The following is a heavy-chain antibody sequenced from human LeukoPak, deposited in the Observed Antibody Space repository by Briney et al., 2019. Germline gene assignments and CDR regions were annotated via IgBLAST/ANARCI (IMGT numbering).Heavy chain of an antibody. D-gene: IGHD5-24*01. CDR3: AKDQETATVFDY. J-gene: IGHJ4*02. Sequence: GGSLRLSCAASGFTFSSYAMNWVRQAPGKGLEWVSGISGSGGSTYYADSVKGRFTISRDNSKNTLYLQMNSLRPEDTGVYYCAKDQETATVFDYWGQGTLVTVSS. CDR2: ISGSGGST. CDR1: GFTFSSYA. V-gene: IGHV3-23*01.